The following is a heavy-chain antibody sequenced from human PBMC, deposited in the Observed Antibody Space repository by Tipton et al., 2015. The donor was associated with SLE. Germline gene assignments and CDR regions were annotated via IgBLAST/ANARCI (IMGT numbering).Heavy chain of an antibody. CDR1: GFTFSSYW. V-gene: IGHV3-74*01. J-gene: IGHJ4*02. CDR3: AKDSALNVDTAIQY. Sequence: GSLRLSCAASGFTFSSYWMHWVRQAPGKGLVWVSRINSDGSSTSYADSVKGRFTISRDNSKNTLYLQMNSLRAEDTAVYYCAKDSALNVDTAIQYWGEGTLVTVSS. CDR2: INSDGSST. D-gene: IGHD5-18*01.